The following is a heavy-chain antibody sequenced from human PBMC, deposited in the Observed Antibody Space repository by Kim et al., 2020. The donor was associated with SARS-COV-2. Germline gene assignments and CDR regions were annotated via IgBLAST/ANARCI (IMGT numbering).Heavy chain of an antibody. CDR1: GGSFSGYY. Sequence: SETLSLTCAVYGGSFSGYYWSWIRQPPGKGLEWIGEINHSGSTNYNPSLKSRVTISVDTSKNQFSLKLSSVTAADTAVYYCARAFTIFGVVIKISGWFDPWGQGTLVTVSS. CDR2: INHSGST. CDR3: ARAFTIFGVVIKISGWFDP. J-gene: IGHJ5*02. V-gene: IGHV4-34*01. D-gene: IGHD3-3*01.